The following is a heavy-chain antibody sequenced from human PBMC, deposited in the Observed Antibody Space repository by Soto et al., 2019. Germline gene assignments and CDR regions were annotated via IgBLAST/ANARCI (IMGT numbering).Heavy chain of an antibody. D-gene: IGHD6-13*01. CDR2: INSGGRT. CDR1: GFTFRNYA. CDR3: ANDVPSRGWYTVAY. Sequence: VQLLESGGGLVQPGGSLRLSCAASGFTFRNYAMSWVRQAPGKGLEWVSAINSGGRTYYADSVKGRFTISRDISKTSLFLHMHSLRAEDTALYYCANDVPSRGWYTVAYWGQGTLVTVSS. J-gene: IGHJ4*02. V-gene: IGHV3-23*01.